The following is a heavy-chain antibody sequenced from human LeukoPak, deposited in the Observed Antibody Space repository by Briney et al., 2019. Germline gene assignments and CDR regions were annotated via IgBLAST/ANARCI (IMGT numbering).Heavy chain of an antibody. D-gene: IGHD3-9*01. V-gene: IGHV5-10-1*01. CDR3: ARHEPQYFDWLPHFDY. J-gene: IGHJ4*02. CDR1: GYSFTSYW. Sequence: GESLRISCKGSGYSFTSYWISWVRQMPGKGLEWMGRIDPSDSYTNYSPSFQGHVTISADKSISTAYLQWSSLKASDTAMYYCARHEPQYFDWLPHFDYWGQGTLVTVSS. CDR2: IDPSDSYT.